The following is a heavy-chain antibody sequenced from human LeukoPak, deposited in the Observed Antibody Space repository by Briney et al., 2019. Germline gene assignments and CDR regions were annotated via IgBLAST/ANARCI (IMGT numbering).Heavy chain of an antibody. CDR1: GGSISSSSYY. CDR2: IYYSGST. CDR3: ASLSPHYAFDI. Sequence: SETLSLTCTVSGGSISSSSYYWGWIRQPPGKGLEWIGNIYYSGSTYYNPSLKSRVTISVDTSKNQFSLKLSSVTAADTAVYYCASLSPHYAFDIWGQGTMVTVSS. V-gene: IGHV4-39*01. J-gene: IGHJ3*02.